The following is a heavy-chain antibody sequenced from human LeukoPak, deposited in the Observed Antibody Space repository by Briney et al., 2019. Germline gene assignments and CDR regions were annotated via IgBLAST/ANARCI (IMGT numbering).Heavy chain of an antibody. D-gene: IGHD6-13*01. CDR3: ARTKYAGTRWFDP. Sequence: SETLSLTCAVSGGSISSGGYSWSWIRQPPGKGLEWIGYIYHSGSTYYNPSLKSRVTISVDRSKNQFSLKLSSVTAAGTAVYYCARTKYAGTRWFDPWGQGTLVTVSS. V-gene: IGHV4-30-2*01. J-gene: IGHJ5*02. CDR2: IYHSGST. CDR1: GGSISSGGYS.